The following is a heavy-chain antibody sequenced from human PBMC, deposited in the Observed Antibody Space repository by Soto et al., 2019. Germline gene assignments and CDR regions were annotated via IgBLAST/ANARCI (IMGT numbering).Heavy chain of an antibody. CDR3: ARDIGGHSGLDS. CDR2: INPNSGDT. J-gene: IGHJ4*02. V-gene: IGHV1-2*04. D-gene: IGHD5-12*01. CDR1: GYTFTGYY. Sequence: QVQLVQSGAEVKKPGASVKVSCKASGYTFTGYYMYWVRQAPGQGLEWMGWINPNSGDTNYAQKFQGWVTMTRDTSINTSYMELSRLTSDDSAVYYCARDIGGHSGLDSWGQGTLVTVS.